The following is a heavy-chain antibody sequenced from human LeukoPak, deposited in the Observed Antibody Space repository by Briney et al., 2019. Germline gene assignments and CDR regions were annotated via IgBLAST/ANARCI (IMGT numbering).Heavy chain of an antibody. Sequence: GGSLRLSCAVSGFAFGSEAMSWVRQSPARGLEWVASISPGGGTTYYADSVKGRFTISRDNSKNTLYLQMSSLRADDTAVYYCSKKGQSEDYGKPGWGQGTLVTVSS. CDR2: ISPGGGTT. J-gene: IGHJ4*02. V-gene: IGHV3-23*01. CDR1: GFAFGSEA. CDR3: SKKGQSEDYGKPG. D-gene: IGHD4-17*01.